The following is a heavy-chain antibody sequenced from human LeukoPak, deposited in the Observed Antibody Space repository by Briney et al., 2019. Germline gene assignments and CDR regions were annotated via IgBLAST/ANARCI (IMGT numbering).Heavy chain of an antibody. CDR3: AIGYAHDAFDI. CDR1: GFTFSTYW. CDR2: IKEAGSEK. J-gene: IGHJ3*02. V-gene: IGHV3-7*01. Sequence: GGSLRLSCAASGFTFSTYWMTWVRQAPGKGLEWVANIKEAGSEKFYVDSVKGRFTISRDNAKNSLYLQMNSLRAEDTAVYYCAIGYAHDAFDIWGQGTMVTDSS. D-gene: IGHD2-2*01.